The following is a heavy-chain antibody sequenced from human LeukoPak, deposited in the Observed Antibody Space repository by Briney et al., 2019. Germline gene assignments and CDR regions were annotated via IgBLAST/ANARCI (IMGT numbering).Heavy chain of an antibody. J-gene: IGHJ4*02. V-gene: IGHV3-30*02. Sequence: GGSLRLSCAASGFTFSSYSMNWVRQAPGKGLEWVAFIRYDGSNKYYADSVKGRFTISRDNSKNTLYLQMNSLRAEDTAVYYCATLMTTVVTRVFDYWGQGTLVTVSS. CDR1: GFTFSSYS. D-gene: IGHD4-23*01. CDR2: IRYDGSNK. CDR3: ATLMTTVVTRVFDY.